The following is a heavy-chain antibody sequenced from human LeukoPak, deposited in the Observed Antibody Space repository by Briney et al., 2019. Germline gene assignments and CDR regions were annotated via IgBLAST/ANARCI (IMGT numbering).Heavy chain of an antibody. J-gene: IGHJ4*02. CDR2: MTYDGYYK. V-gene: IGHV3-30*03. D-gene: IGHD3-10*01. Sequence: GTSLRLSCAASGFTFTSYGMHWVRQAPSKGLEWVALMTYDGYYKYYSDSVKGRFTISSDTSKNTLYLQMNSLRAEDTAVYYCARDLSPVVRASPMGYWGQGTLVTVSS. CDR3: ARDLSPVVRASPMGY. CDR1: GFTFTSYG.